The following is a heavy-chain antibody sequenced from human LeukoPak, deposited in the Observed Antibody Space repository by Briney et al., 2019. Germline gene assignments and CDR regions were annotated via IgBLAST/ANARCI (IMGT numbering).Heavy chain of an antibody. Sequence: GGSLRLSCAASGFTFSSYAMSWVRQAPGKELEWVSAISGSGGSTYYADSVKGRFTISRDNSKNTLYLQMNSLRAEDTAVYYCAKFATIFGVVLDFDYWGQGTLVTVSS. V-gene: IGHV3-23*01. CDR2: ISGSGGST. D-gene: IGHD3-3*01. CDR3: AKFATIFGVVLDFDY. J-gene: IGHJ4*02. CDR1: GFTFSSYA.